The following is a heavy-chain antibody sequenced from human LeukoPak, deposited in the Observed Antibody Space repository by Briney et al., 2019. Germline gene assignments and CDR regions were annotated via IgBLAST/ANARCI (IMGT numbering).Heavy chain of an antibody. Sequence: GGSLRLSCAASGFTFSDYGMHWVRQAPGKGLEWVAATSYDGSDEYHVDSVKGRFTISRDNSKNTLYLEMKSLSSEDTAIYYCARTYTVFGAMDVWGKGTTVTVSA. CDR3: ARTYTVFGAMDV. V-gene: IGHV3-30*03. D-gene: IGHD3-3*01. CDR1: GFTFSDYG. CDR2: TSYDGSDE. J-gene: IGHJ6*04.